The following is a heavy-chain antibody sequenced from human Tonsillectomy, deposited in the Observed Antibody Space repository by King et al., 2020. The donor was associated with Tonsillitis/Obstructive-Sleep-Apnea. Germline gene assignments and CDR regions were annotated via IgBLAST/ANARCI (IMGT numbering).Heavy chain of an antibody. CDR1: GFTFSSYG. D-gene: IGHD5-24*01. Sequence: VQLVESGGGVVQPGGSLRLSCAASGFTFSSYGMHWVRKAPGKGLEWVAVIGKDGSNKNYADTVKGRFTISRDNSKSTLYLQMNTLSAEDTAVYYCARVRRDGFNLDAFDIWGQGTMVTVSS. V-gene: IGHV3-33*01. J-gene: IGHJ3*02. CDR3: ARVRRDGFNLDAFDI. CDR2: IGKDGSNK.